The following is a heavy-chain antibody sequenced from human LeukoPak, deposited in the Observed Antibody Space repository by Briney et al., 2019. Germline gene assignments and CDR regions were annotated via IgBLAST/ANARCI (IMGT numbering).Heavy chain of an antibody. CDR3: AKDRHAPGRYCSSTSCFPFDS. J-gene: IGHJ5*01. V-gene: IGHV3-23*01. CDR2: ISGSGGST. D-gene: IGHD2-2*01. CDR1: GFTFSSYA. Sequence: GGSLRLSCVVSGFTFSSYAMSWVRQAPGKGLEWVSGISGSGGSTYYADSVKGRFTISRDNTKNTLYPQMNSLRAEDTAVYYCAKDRHAPGRYCSSTSCFPFDSWGQGTLVTVSS.